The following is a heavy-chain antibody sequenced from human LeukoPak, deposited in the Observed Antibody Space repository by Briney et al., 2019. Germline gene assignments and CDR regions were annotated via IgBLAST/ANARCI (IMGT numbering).Heavy chain of an antibody. D-gene: IGHD3-10*01. V-gene: IGHV4-34*01. CDR1: GGSFSGYY. CDR2: INHSGST. Sequence: SETLSLTCAVYGGSFSGYYWSWIRQPPGKGLEWIGEINHSGSTNYNPSLKSRVTISVDTSKNQFSLKLSSVTAADTAVYYCARVVVYYYGSGSYYYYYYYMDVWGKGTTVTVSS. J-gene: IGHJ6*03. CDR3: ARVVVYYYGSGSYYYYYYYMDV.